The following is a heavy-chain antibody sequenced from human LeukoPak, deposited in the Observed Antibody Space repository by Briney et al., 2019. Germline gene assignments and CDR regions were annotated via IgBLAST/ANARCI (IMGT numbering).Heavy chain of an antibody. CDR2: IKQDGTEK. J-gene: IGHJ4*02. CDR1: EFTFSSYW. D-gene: IGHD3-22*01. V-gene: IGHV3-7*03. Sequence: GGSLRLSCAASEFTFSSYWMSWVRQAPGKGLEWVANIKQDGTEKYYVDSVKGRFTISRDNSKNTLYLQMNSLRAEDTAVYYCARYYYDSSGYPRRYYFDYWGQGTLVTVSS. CDR3: ARYYYDSSGYPRRYYFDY.